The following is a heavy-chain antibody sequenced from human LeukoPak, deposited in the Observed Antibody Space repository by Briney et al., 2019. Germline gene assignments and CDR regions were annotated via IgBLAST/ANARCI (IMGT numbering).Heavy chain of an antibody. CDR2: IYHSGST. D-gene: IGHD6-13*01. V-gene: IGHV4-39*07. CDR1: GGSISSSSYY. CDR3: ARLNFSSSCDY. J-gene: IGHJ4*02. Sequence: SETLSLTCTVSGGSISSSSYYWGWIRQPPGKGLEWIGSIYHSGSTNYNPSLKSRVTISVDTSKNQFSLRLSSVTAADTAVYYCARLNFSSSCDYWGQGTLVTVSS.